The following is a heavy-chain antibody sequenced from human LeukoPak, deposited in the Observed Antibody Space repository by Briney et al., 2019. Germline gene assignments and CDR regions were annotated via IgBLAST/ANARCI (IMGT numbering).Heavy chain of an antibody. J-gene: IGHJ4*02. Sequence: PGGSLRLSCAASGFTFSSYAMHWVRQAPGKGLEWVAVISYDGSNKYYADSVKGRFTISRDNSKNTLYLQMNSLRAEDTAVYYCAKGEQGTFDYWGQGTLVTVSS. CDR2: ISYDGSNK. CDR3: AKGEQGTFDY. CDR1: GFTFSSYA. V-gene: IGHV3-30*04.